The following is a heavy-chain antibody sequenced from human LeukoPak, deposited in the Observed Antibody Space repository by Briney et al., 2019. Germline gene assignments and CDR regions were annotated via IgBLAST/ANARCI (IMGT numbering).Heavy chain of an antibody. V-gene: IGHV4-4*07. D-gene: IGHD2-15*01. J-gene: IGHJ5*02. Sequence: SETLSLTCTVSGGSISSYYWSWIRQPAGKGLEWIGRIYTSGSTNYNPSLKSRVTMSVDTSKNQFSLKLSSVTAADTAVYSCARVSEWRYCSGGSCPNWFDPWGQGTLVTVSS. CDR2: IYTSGST. CDR3: ARVSEWRYCSGGSCPNWFDP. CDR1: GGSISSYY.